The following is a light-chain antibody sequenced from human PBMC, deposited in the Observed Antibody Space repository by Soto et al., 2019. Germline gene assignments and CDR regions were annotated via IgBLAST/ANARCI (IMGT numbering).Light chain of an antibody. Sequence: QSALTQHASVSGSPGQSITISCTGTSSDIGGHNYVSWYQQHPGKAPKVMIYDVNNRPSGISHRFSGSKSGNTASLIISGLQTEDEADYYCSSYTNTSTPVVFGGGTKLTVL. CDR3: SSYTNTSTPVV. V-gene: IGLV2-14*03. CDR2: DVN. CDR1: SSDIGGHNY. J-gene: IGLJ2*01.